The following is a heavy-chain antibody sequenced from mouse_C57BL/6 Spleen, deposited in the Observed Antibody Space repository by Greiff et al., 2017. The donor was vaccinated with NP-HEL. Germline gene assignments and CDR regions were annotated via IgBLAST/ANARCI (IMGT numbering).Heavy chain of an antibody. CDR3: ARIGDGYYGYFDY. CDR2: IDPSDSET. CDR1: GYTFTSYW. Sequence: VQLQQPGAELVRPGSSVKLSCKASGYTFTSYWMHWVKQRPIQGLEWIGNIDPSDSETHYNQKFKDKATLTVDKSSSTAYMQLSSLTSEDSAVYYCARIGDGYYGYFDYWGQGTTLTVSS. V-gene: IGHV1-52*01. D-gene: IGHD2-3*01. J-gene: IGHJ2*01.